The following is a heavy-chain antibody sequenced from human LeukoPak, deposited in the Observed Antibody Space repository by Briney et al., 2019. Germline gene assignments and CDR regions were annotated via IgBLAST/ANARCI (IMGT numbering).Heavy chain of an antibody. D-gene: IGHD6-13*01. Sequence: ASVSVSCKASGYTFTSYDISWVRQAPGQGLEWMGWMNPNSGNTCYAQKFQGRVTMTRNTSISTAYMELSSLRSEDTAVYYCARVGVAAAGRDENWGQGALVTVSS. CDR1: GYTFTSYD. V-gene: IGHV1-8*01. J-gene: IGHJ4*02. CDR3: ARVGVAAAGRDEN. CDR2: MNPNSGNT.